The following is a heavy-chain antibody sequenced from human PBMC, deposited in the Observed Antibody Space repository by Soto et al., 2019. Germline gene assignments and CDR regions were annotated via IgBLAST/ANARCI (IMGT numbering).Heavy chain of an antibody. V-gene: IGHV3-30-3*01. Sequence: SLRLSCAASGFTFSSYAMHWVRQAPGKGLEWVAVISYDGSNKYYADSVKGRFTISRDNSKNTLYLQMNSLRAEDTAVYYCARDNLDGSGYYHYYYGMDVWGQGTTVTVSS. CDR3: ARDNLDGSGYYHYYYGMDV. CDR2: ISYDGSNK. J-gene: IGHJ6*02. D-gene: IGHD3-22*01. CDR1: GFTFSSYA.